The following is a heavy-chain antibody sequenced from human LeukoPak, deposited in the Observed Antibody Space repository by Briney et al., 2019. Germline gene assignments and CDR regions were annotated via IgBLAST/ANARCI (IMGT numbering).Heavy chain of an antibody. D-gene: IGHD3-22*01. CDR1: GGSISNYY. CDR3: ARSYSASYDSPAGWFDP. Sequence: SETLSLTCTVSGGSISNYYWSWIRQPPGKGLEWIGYIFYTGSINYNPSLRGRVTISVDTSKSQFSLRLSSVTAADTAVYYCARSYSASYDSPAGWFDPLGQGTLVTVSS. J-gene: IGHJ5*02. V-gene: IGHV4-59*08. CDR2: IFYTGSI.